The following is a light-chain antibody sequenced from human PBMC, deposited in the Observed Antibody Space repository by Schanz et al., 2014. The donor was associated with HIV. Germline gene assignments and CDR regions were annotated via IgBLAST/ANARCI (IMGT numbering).Light chain of an antibody. V-gene: IGKV1-5*03. CDR2: QAS. Sequence: DIQMTQSPSSLSASVGDRVTITCRASQTIGRLLAWYQQKPGRAPKLLIYQASILETGVPSRFSGSGSGTSFTLTITSLQPDDFATYYCQQYNDNSGTFGRGTKLEFK. CDR3: QQYNDNSGT. J-gene: IGKJ2*01. CDR1: QTIGRL.